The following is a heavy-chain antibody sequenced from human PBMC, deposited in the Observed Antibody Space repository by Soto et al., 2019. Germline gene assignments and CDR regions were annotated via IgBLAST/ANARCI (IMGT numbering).Heavy chain of an antibody. CDR2: IKQDGSEK. D-gene: IGHD3-10*01. V-gene: IGHV3-7*04. CDR3: ARDPPLWFGDCGAFDI. J-gene: IGHJ3*02. CDR1: GFTFRRYW. Sequence: EVQLVESGGGLVQPGGSLRLSCAASGFTFRRYWMSWVRQAPGLGLAWVANIKQDGSEKYDVDSVKGRFPISRDNAKNAREPQMNSLRAEDTAVYYGARDPPLWFGDCGAFDIWGQGTMVTVSA.